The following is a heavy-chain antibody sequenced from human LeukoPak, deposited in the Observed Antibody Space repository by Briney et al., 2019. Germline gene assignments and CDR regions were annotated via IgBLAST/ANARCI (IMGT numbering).Heavy chain of an antibody. CDR1: GFTFTYAW. J-gene: IGHJ3*02. CDR3: ARVEPGYDEGGAAFDI. V-gene: IGHV3-21*01. D-gene: IGHD5-12*01. Sequence: GGSLRLSCAASGFTFTYAWMNWVRQAPGKGLEWVSSISSSSSYIYYADSVKGRFTISRDNAKNSLYLQMNSLRAEDTAVYYCARVEPGYDEGGAAFDIWGQGTMVTVSS. CDR2: ISSSSSYI.